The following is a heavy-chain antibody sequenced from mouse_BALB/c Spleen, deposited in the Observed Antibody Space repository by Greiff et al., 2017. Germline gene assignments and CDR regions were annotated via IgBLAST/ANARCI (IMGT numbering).Heavy chain of an antibody. CDR1: GYTFTSYV. V-gene: IGHV1-14*01. D-gene: IGHD2-2*01. CDR2: INPYNDGT. Sequence: VHVKQSGPELVKPGASVKMSCKASGYTFTSYVMHWVKQKPGQGLEWIGYINPYNDGTKYNEKFKGKATLTSDKSSSTAYMELSSLTSEDSAVYYCAREGGYPSYAMDYWGQGTSVTVSS. J-gene: IGHJ4*01. CDR3: AREGGYPSYAMDY.